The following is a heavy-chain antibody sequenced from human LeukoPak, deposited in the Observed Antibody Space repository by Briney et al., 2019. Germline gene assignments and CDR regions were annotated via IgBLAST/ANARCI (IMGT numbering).Heavy chain of an antibody. J-gene: IGHJ6*03. Sequence: GSLRLSCAASGFTFSTSYMNWVRQAPGKGLEWVSSISSSSSYIYYVDSLKGRFTISRDNARNSLYLQMNSLRAEDTAVYYCARIYGGKNYYYYYYMDVWGKGTTVTISS. D-gene: IGHD4-23*01. CDR1: GFTFSTSY. CDR3: ARIYGGKNYYYYYYMDV. V-gene: IGHV3-21*01. CDR2: ISSSSSYI.